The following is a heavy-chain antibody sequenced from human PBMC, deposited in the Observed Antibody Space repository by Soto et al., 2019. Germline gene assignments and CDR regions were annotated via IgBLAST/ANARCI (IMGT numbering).Heavy chain of an antibody. D-gene: IGHD3-22*01. CDR2: LYYSGIT. CDR1: GGSINSSTYY. Sequence: PSETLSLTCTVSGGSINSSTYYWGWIRQPPGKGLEWIGSLYYSGITYYKPSLKSRVTISIDTSKNQFSLKLSSVTAADTAVYYCARFGGYYDSGNHLFDYWGQGTLVTVSS. J-gene: IGHJ4*02. CDR3: ARFGGYYDSGNHLFDY. V-gene: IGHV4-39*01.